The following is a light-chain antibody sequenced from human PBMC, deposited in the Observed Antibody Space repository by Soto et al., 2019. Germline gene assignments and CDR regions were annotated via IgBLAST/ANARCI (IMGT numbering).Light chain of an antibody. Sequence: DIQMTQSPSSLSASVGDRVTITCQASQDIKNYLNWYQQKPGKAPNLLIYDASNLKTGVPSRFSGSGSGTHFTFAISSLQPDDIATYYCQHYDHLPPLSFGGGTNVDIK. CDR2: DAS. J-gene: IGKJ4*01. CDR3: QHYDHLPPLS. V-gene: IGKV1-33*01. CDR1: QDIKNY.